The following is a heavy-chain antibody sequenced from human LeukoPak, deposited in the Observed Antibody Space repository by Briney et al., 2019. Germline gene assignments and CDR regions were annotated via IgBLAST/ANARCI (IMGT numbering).Heavy chain of an antibody. CDR3: ARLGIWGSYRSYFDY. CDR2: IYPGDSAT. V-gene: IGHV5-51*01. J-gene: IGHJ4*02. D-gene: IGHD3-16*02. CDR1: GYSFTSYW. Sequence: GESLKISCKGSGYSFTSYWICWVRQMPGKGLEWMGIIYPGDSATRYSPSFQGQVTISADKSISTAYLQWSSLKASDTAMYYCARLGIWGSYRSYFDYWGQGTLVTVSS.